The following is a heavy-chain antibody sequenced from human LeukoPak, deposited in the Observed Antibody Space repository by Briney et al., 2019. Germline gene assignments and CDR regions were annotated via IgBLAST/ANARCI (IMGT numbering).Heavy chain of an antibody. CDR2: INHSGST. V-gene: IGHV4-34*01. D-gene: IGHD3-22*01. J-gene: IGHJ4*02. CDR1: GGSISTYY. Sequence: SETLSLTCTVSGGSISTYYWSWIRQPPGKGLEWIGEINHSGSTNYNPSLKSRVTISVDTSKNQFSLKLSSVTAADTAVYYCASVPSRRYYYDSSADYWGQGTLVTVSS. CDR3: ASVPSRRYYYDSSADY.